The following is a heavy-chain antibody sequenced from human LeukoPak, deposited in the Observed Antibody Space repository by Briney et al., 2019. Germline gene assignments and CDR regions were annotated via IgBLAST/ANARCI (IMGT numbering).Heavy chain of an antibody. D-gene: IGHD6-6*01. CDR3: ARGGELSSIAAPADY. V-gene: IGHV3-23*01. Sequence: PGGSLRLSCAASGFTFSSYAMSWVRQAPGKGLEWVSAISGSGGSTYYADSVKGRFTISRDNSKNTLYLQMNSLRAEDTAVYYCARGGELSSIAAPADYWGQGTLVTVSS. CDR1: GFTFSSYA. CDR2: ISGSGGST. J-gene: IGHJ4*02.